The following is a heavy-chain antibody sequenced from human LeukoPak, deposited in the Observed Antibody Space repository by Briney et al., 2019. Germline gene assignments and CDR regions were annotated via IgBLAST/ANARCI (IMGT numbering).Heavy chain of an antibody. CDR3: ARHSRGPAAGPAFDY. J-gene: IGHJ4*02. V-gene: IGHV4-39*01. Sequence: SETLSLTCTVSGGSISSSTYYWGWLRQPPGMGLEWIGCIYYSGCTYYNPSLKCRITISVDKSKTQFSLSSVTAADTAVYYCARHSRGPAAGPAFDYWGQGALVTGSS. D-gene: IGHD6-13*01. CDR2: IYYSGCT. CDR1: GGSISSSTYY.